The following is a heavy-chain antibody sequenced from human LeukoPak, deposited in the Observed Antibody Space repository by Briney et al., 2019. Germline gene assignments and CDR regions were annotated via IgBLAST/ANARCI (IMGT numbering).Heavy chain of an antibody. D-gene: IGHD1-26*01. CDR3: ARSRFGGSYSGFDY. Sequence: ATLSLPCAVSGDSISNYYWTWIRQPPGKGLEWIWYINYTGSTNYNPSLESRVTILVDTSKFQFSLELSSVTAADTAVYYCARSRFGGSYSGFDYWGQGTLVTVSS. CDR1: GDSISNYY. CDR2: INYTGST. J-gene: IGHJ4*02. V-gene: IGHV4-59*12.